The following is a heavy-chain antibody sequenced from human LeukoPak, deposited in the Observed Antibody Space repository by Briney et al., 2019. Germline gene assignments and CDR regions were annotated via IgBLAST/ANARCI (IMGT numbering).Heavy chain of an antibody. Sequence: PSETLSLTCAVYGGSFSGYYWSWSRQPPGKGLEWIGEINHSGSTNYNPSLKSRVTISVDTSKNQFSLKLSSVTAADTAVYYCARRYPLYYYGSVSYPFDYWGQGTLVTVSS. J-gene: IGHJ4*02. V-gene: IGHV4-34*01. D-gene: IGHD3-10*01. CDR3: ARRYPLYYYGSVSYPFDY. CDR2: INHSGST. CDR1: GGSFSGYY.